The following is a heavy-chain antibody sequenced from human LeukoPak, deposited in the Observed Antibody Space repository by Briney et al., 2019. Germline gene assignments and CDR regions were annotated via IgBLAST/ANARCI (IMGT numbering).Heavy chain of an antibody. CDR2: IYPDESDT. D-gene: IGHD6-19*01. J-gene: IGHJ4*02. V-gene: IGHV5-51*01. CDR1: GYSFSYYW. Sequence: GESLKISCKGSGYSFSYYWIGWVRQMPGKGLEWMGIIYPDESDTRYSPSFQGQVTISADKSISTAYLQWSSLKASDSAIYYCARHEGGGWYIDYWGQGTLVTVSS. CDR3: ARHEGGGWYIDY.